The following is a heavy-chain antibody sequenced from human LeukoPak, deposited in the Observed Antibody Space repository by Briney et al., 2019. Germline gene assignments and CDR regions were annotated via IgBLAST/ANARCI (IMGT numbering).Heavy chain of an antibody. J-gene: IGHJ4*02. CDR1: GFTFSSYG. CDR2: ISYDGSNK. D-gene: IGHD3-9*01. CDR3: AKVADILTGHDY. Sequence: GGSLRLSCAASGFTFSSYGMHWVRQAPDKGLEWVAVISYDGSNKYYADSVKGRFTISRDNSKNALYLQMNSLRAEDTAVFYCAKVADILTGHDYWGQGTLVTVSS. V-gene: IGHV3-30*18.